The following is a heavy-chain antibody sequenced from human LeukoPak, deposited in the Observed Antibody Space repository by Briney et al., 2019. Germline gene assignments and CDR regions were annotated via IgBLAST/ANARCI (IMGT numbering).Heavy chain of an antibody. CDR3: ARLYCSGGSCYDY. CDR1: RYTFTSYD. CDR2: MNPNTGST. J-gene: IGHJ4*02. V-gene: IGHV1-8*01. D-gene: IGHD2-15*01. Sequence: ASVKVSCRASRYTFTSYDINWVRQATGQGLEWMGWMNPNTGSTGYAQKFQGRVTMTRDTSINTAYMELSDLRSEDTAVYYCARLYCSGGSCYDYWGQGTLVTVSS.